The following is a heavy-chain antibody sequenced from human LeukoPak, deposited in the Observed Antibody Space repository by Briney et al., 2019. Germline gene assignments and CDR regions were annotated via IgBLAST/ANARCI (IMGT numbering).Heavy chain of an antibody. CDR3: ARGPAAASFDY. Sequence: ASVKVSCKASGYTFTSYYMHWVRQAPGQGLEWMGVINPSGANTGYAQKFQGRVTMTRDTSTSTVYMELSSLRSEDTAVYYCARGPAAASFDYWGQGTLVTVSS. V-gene: IGHV1-46*01. D-gene: IGHD6-25*01. CDR2: INPSGANT. J-gene: IGHJ4*02. CDR1: GYTFTSYY.